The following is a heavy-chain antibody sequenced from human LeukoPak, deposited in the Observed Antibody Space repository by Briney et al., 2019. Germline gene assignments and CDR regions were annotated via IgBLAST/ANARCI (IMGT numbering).Heavy chain of an antibody. CDR1: GYSFTGYY. D-gene: IGHD1-1*01. J-gene: IGHJ4*02. Sequence: ASVKVSCKTSGYSFTGYYIHWVRQAPGQGLEWMGWINPSSGGTNYAQKFLGRVTMTRDTSGTTAYMELGSLRSDDTAIYYCARILGTTDPFDYWGRGTLVTVSS. CDR2: INPSSGGT. CDR3: ARILGTTDPFDY. V-gene: IGHV1-2*02.